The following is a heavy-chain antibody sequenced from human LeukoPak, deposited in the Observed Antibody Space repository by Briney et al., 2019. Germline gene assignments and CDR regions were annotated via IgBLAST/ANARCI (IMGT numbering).Heavy chain of an antibody. CDR3: VREWSYYDGSENRPDAFVI. CDR1: GGSLSSGGYY. Sequence: SQTLSLTCIVSGGSLSSGGYYWSWIRQHPGKGLEWIGYLYYTGSTYYNPSLKSRVTISVDTSKNQFSLKLSSVTAADTAVYYCVREWSYYDGSENRPDAFVIWGQGTMVAVSS. V-gene: IGHV4-31*03. D-gene: IGHD3-22*01. J-gene: IGHJ3*02. CDR2: LYYTGST.